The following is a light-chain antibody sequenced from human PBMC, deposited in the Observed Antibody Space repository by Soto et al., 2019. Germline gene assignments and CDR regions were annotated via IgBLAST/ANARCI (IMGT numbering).Light chain of an antibody. J-gene: IGLJ2*01. CDR2: NNN. CDR3: ATGDTSLSGVV. V-gene: IGLV1-47*02. CDR1: SSNIGSNA. Sequence: QSVLTQPPSASGTPGQRVTISCSGSSSNIGSNAVNWYQQLPGTAPKLLIYNNNLRPSGVPDRFSGSKSGTSASLAISGLRSDDEADYYCATGDTSLSGVVFGGGTKVTVL.